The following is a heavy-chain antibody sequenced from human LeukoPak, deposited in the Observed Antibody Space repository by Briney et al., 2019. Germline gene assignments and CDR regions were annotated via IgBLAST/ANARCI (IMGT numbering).Heavy chain of an antibody. Sequence: PSETLSLTCTVSGASVRSNNFYWSWIRQPAGKGLEWIGRIYTRGSADYNPSLKSRVTISLDTSKNHLSLNLSSVTAADTAIYYCARGSINNGAYFSSWGQGTPVTVSS. V-gene: IGHV4-61*02. CDR3: ARGSINNGAYFSS. D-gene: IGHD4-17*01. CDR2: IYTRGSA. CDR1: GASVRSNNFY. J-gene: IGHJ4*02.